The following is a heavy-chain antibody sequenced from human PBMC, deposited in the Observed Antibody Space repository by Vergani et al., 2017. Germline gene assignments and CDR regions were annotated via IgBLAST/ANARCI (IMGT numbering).Heavy chain of an antibody. CDR1: GFTFSSYA. V-gene: IGHV3-23*01. CDR2: ISGSGGST. CDR3: ARRSSGWYNFDY. J-gene: IGHJ4*02. D-gene: IGHD6-19*01. Sequence: EVQLLESRGGLVQPGGSLRLSCAASGFTFSSYAMSWVRQAPGKGLEWVSAISGSGGSTYYADSVKGRFTISRDNSKNTLYLQMNSLRAEDTAVYYCARRSSGWYNFDYWGQGTLVTVSS.